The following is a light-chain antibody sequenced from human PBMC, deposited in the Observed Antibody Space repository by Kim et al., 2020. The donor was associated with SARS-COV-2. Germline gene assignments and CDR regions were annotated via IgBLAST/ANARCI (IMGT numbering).Light chain of an antibody. Sequence: QTVVTQEPSFSVSPGGTVTLTCGLSSGSVSTSYYPSWYQQTPDQAPRTFIYSTNTRSSGVPDRFSGSILGNKAALTITGAQADDESDYYCVLYMGSGIWVFGGGTQLTVL. J-gene: IGLJ3*02. CDR1: SGSVSTSYY. CDR2: STN. V-gene: IGLV8-61*01. CDR3: VLYMGSGIWV.